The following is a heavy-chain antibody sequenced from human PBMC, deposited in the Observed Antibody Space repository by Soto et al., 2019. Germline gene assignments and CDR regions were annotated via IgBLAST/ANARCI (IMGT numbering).Heavy chain of an antibody. D-gene: IGHD3-16*01. J-gene: IGHJ6*02. V-gene: IGHV4-59*01. Sequence: QVPLQASGPGLVKPSETLSLTCTVSGGSISSYYWSWIRQPPGKGLEWIGYIYYSGSTNYNPSLKSRVTISVDTSKNQFALKLSSVTAADTAVYYCAGWARSGMDVWGQGTTVTVSS. CDR1: GGSISSYY. CDR2: IYYSGST. CDR3: AGWARSGMDV.